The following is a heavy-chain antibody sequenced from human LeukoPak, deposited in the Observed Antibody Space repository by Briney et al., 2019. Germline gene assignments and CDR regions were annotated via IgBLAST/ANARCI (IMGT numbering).Heavy chain of an antibody. D-gene: IGHD1-26*01. V-gene: IGHV6-1*01. CDR2: TYYRSKWYN. CDR3: ASVLGGSFLAFDI. J-gene: IGHJ3*02. CDR1: GDSVSSNSAA. Sequence: SQTLSLTCAISGDSVSSNSAAWNWIRQSPSRGLEWLGRTYYRSKWYNDYAVSVKSRITINPDTSKNQFSLKLSSVTAADTAVYYCASVLGGSFLAFDIWGQGTMVTVSS.